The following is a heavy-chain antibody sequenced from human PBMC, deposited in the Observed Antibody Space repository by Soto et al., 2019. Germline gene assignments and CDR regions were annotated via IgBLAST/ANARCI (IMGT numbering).Heavy chain of an antibody. Sequence: SETLSLTCAVYGGSFSGYYWSWIRQPPGKGLEWIGEINHSGSTNYNPSLKSRVTISVDTSKNQFSLKLSSVTAADTAVYYCARGRGAMALNWFDPWGQGTLVTVT. CDR3: ARGRGAMALNWFDP. V-gene: IGHV4-34*01. CDR2: INHSGST. D-gene: IGHD5-18*01. CDR1: GGSFSGYY. J-gene: IGHJ5*02.